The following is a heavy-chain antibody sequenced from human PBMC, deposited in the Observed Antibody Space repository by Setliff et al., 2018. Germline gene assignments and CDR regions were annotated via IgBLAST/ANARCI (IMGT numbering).Heavy chain of an antibody. D-gene: IGHD3-10*01. V-gene: IGHV4-61*09. Sequence: TLSLTCSVSGGSISSGGFYWSWIRRSAGRGLEWIGHFHTGGATDYNLSLKSRVTISPDSSKNQFSLRLSSVTAADAAVYFCARESATIGEFPLYYFDKWGQGIPVTVSS. CDR1: GGSISSGGFY. CDR3: ARESATIGEFPLYYFDK. CDR2: FHTGGAT. J-gene: IGHJ4*02.